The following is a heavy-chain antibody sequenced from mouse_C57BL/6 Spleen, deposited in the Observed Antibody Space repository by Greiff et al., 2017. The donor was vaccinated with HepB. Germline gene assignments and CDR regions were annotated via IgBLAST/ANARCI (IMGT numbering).Heavy chain of an antibody. J-gene: IGHJ4*01. CDR3: ARMGLRRYYAMDY. CDR1: GFSLSTSGMG. Sequence: QVTLKECGPGILQSSQTLRLTCSFSGFSLSTSGMGVSWIRQPSGKGLEWLAHIYWDDDKRYNPSLKSRLTISKDTSRNQVFLTITSVDTADTATYYCARMGLRRYYAMDYWGQGTSVTVSS. CDR2: IYWDDDK. D-gene: IGHD2-4*01. V-gene: IGHV8-12*01.